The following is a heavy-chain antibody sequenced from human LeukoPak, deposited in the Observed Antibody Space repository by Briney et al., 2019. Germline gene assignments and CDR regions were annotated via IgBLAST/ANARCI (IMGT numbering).Heavy chain of an antibody. V-gene: IGHV4-59*01. Sequence: SETLSLTCTVSGGSISTYYRNWIRQTPGKGLQWIANISYGNTDYHPSLKRRVTIPVDTSKNQFSLKLTSVSASDTAVYYCARDKAHSYGRYFDPWGQGALVTVSS. J-gene: IGHJ5*02. CDR2: ISYGNT. CDR3: ARDKAHSYGRYFDP. CDR1: GGSISTYY. D-gene: IGHD5-18*01.